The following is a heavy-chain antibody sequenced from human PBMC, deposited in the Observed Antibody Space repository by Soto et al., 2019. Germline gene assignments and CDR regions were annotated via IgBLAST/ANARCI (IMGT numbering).Heavy chain of an antibody. J-gene: IGHJ5*02. D-gene: IGHD2-2*01. Sequence: TLSLTCTVSGGSISSGGYYWSWIRQHPGKGLEWIGYIYYSGSTYYNPSLKSRVTISVDTSKNQFSLKLSSVTAADTAVYYCARGRNWLGYCSSTSCLNWFDPWGQGTLVTVSS. CDR1: GGSISSGGYY. CDR2: IYYSGST. CDR3: ARGRNWLGYCSSTSCLNWFDP. V-gene: IGHV4-31*03.